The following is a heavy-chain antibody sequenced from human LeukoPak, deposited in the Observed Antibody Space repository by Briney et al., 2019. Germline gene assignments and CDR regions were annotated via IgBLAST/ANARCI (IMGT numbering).Heavy chain of an antibody. Sequence: GGSLRLSCAASGFTFSSYSMNWVRQAPGKGLEWVSSISSSSNYIYYADSMKGRFTISRDNAKNSLYLQMNSLRAEGTAVYFCARATGYDATFDYWGRGTLVTVSS. D-gene: IGHD6-13*01. CDR2: ISSSSNYI. V-gene: IGHV3-21*01. J-gene: IGHJ4*02. CDR3: ARATGYDATFDY. CDR1: GFTFSSYS.